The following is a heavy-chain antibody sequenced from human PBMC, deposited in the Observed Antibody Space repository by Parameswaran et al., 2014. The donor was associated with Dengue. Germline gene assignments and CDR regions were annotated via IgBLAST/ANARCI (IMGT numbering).Heavy chain of an antibody. J-gene: IGHJ4*02. CDR3: AREGAGDYPFDS. Sequence: AGGSLRLSCAASGFTFNNFNMHWVRQAPGKGLEWVSSISNTGIYKYYADSVKARFTISRDNARNSLNLLINNLRAEDTALYYCAREGAGDYPFDSWGQGNPGHRLL. CDR1: GFTFNNFN. CDR2: ISNTGIYK. V-gene: IGHV3-21*01. D-gene: IGHD4-17*01.